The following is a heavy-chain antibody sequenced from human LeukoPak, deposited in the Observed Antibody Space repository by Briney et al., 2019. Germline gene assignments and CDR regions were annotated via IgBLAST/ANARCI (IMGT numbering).Heavy chain of an antibody. CDR3: ARKGGSYGTGYFDY. J-gene: IGHJ4*02. CDR1: GLTFSSYS. CDR2: ISSSSSYI. D-gene: IGHD1-26*01. Sequence: GGSLRLSCAASGLTFSSYSMNWVRQAPGKGLEWVSSISSSSSYIYYADSVKGRFTISRDNAKNSLYLQMNSLRAEDTAVYYCARKGGSYGTGYFDYWGQGTLVTVSS. V-gene: IGHV3-21*01.